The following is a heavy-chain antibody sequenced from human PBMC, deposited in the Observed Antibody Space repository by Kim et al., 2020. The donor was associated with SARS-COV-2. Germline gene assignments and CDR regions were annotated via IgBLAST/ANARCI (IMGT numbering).Heavy chain of an antibody. CDR3: ARAAITMIVVVNAFDI. CDR1: GGSISSGGYY. Sequence: SENLSLTCTVSGGSISSGGYYWSWIRQHPGKGLEWIGYIYYSGSTYYNPSLKSRVTISVDTSKNQFSLKLSSVTAADTAVYYCARAAITMIVVVNAFDIWGQGTMVTVSS. V-gene: IGHV4-31*03. D-gene: IGHD3-22*01. J-gene: IGHJ3*02. CDR2: IYYSGST.